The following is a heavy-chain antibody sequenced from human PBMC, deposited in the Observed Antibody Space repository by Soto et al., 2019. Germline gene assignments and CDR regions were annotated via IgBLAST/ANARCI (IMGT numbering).Heavy chain of an antibody. J-gene: IGHJ4*02. D-gene: IGHD2-21*01. V-gene: IGHV3-30*18. CDR1: GFTFNSYG. CDR3: VKSKDLGDSDFKVDY. Sequence: QVQLVESGGGVVQPGRSLRLSCAASGFTFNSYGMHRVRQAPGKGLEWVAVISSDGSYEYYGDSVKGRFTVSRDNSKNTLYVQMNSLRAEDTAVYYCVKSKDLGDSDFKVDYWGQGTLVTVSS. CDR2: ISSDGSYE.